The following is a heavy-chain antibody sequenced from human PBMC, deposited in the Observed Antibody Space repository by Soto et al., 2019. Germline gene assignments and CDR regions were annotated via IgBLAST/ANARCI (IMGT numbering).Heavy chain of an antibody. CDR1: GYSFTSLD. J-gene: IGHJ4*02. D-gene: IGHD1-26*01. CDR2: MQPSSGRT. V-gene: IGHV1-8*01. CDR3: ARGVTAGVDY. Sequence: QVQLVQSGAEVREPGASVMVSCKASGYSFTSLDINWVRQTTGQGLEWMGWMQPSSGRTGYAQKFQGRVTMTRDTSINTAYMELSSLTSHDTAFYYCARGVTAGVDYWGQGTLVTVSS.